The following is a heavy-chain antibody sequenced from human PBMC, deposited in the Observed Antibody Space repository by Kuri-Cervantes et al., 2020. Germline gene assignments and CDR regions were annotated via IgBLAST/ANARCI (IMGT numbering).Heavy chain of an antibody. CDR2: IYYSGST. D-gene: IGHD3-22*01. CDR3: ASWYYDSSGYPPDWFDP. J-gene: IGHJ5*02. V-gene: IGHV4-39*01. CDR1: GGSISSSSYY. Sequence: SETLSLTCTVSGGSISSSSYYWGWIRQPPGKGLEWIGSIYYSGSTYYNPSLKSRVTISVDTSKNQFSLKLSSVTAADMAVYYCASWYYDSSGYPPDWFDPWGQGTLVTVSS.